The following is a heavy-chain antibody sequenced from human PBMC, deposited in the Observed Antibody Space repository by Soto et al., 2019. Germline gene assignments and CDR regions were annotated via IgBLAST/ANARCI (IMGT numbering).Heavy chain of an antibody. CDR3: ARVGGNWNDDYFDY. V-gene: IGHV1-8*01. CDR2: MNPNSGDT. Sequence: QVQLVQSGAEVKKPGASVKVSCKASGYTFSDHDINWVRQASGQGPEWLGWMNPNSGDTGYAQNFQGRVTMTRDTSKRTASMELSSLRSADTAVYYCARVGGNWNDDYFDYWGQGTVVTVSS. CDR1: GYTFSDHD. D-gene: IGHD1-1*01. J-gene: IGHJ4*02.